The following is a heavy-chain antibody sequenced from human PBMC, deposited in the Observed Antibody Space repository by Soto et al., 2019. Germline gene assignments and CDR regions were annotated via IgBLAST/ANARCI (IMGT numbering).Heavy chain of an antibody. Sequence: PSETLSLTCAVSGYSISSGYYWGWIRQPPGKGLEWIGSIYHSGSTYYNPSLKSRVTISVDTSKNQFSLKLSSVTAADTAVYYCARVGFLEWLPTPNWFDPWGQGTLVTVSS. J-gene: IGHJ5*02. V-gene: IGHV4-38-2*01. CDR1: GYSISSGYY. D-gene: IGHD3-3*01. CDR3: ARVGFLEWLPTPNWFDP. CDR2: IYHSGST.